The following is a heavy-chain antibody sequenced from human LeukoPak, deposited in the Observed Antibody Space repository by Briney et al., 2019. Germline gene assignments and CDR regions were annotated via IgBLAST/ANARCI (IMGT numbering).Heavy chain of an antibody. CDR3: ASYGSGNYYDLDY. CDR2: INHSGST. J-gene: IGHJ4*02. Sequence: SETLSLTCAVYGGSFSGYYWSWIRQPPGKGLEWIGEINHSGSTNYNPSLESRVTISVDTSKNQFSLMLNSVTAADTAVYYCASYGSGNYYDLDYWGQGTLVSVSS. D-gene: IGHD3-10*01. CDR1: GGSFSGYY. V-gene: IGHV4-34*01.